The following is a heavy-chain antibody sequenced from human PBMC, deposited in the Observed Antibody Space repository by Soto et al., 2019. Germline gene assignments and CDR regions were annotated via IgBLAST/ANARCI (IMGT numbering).Heavy chain of an antibody. CDR1: GASVRDYN. D-gene: IGHD3-16*01. Sequence: KSSETLSLTCTVSGASVRDYNWNWIRQPPGRGLEWIGFIHHTGSNTYSPSLRSRVTMSVDTSRNQFSLMMTSVTAADTAVYYCATWAYPAMQAFDFWGQGTVVTVSS. J-gene: IGHJ3*01. CDR2: IHHTGSN. V-gene: IGHV4-59*02. CDR3: ATWAYPAMQAFDF.